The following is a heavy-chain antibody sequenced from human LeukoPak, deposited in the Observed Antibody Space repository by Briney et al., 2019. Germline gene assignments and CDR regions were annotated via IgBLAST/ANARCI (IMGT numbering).Heavy chain of an antibody. CDR2: IYHSGRT. V-gene: IGHV4-38-2*02. D-gene: IGHD5-18*01. CDR3: ARDYQGGYGDKTVDY. Sequence: SETLSLTCTVSGYSISNGYYWGWMRQPPGKGLEWIGSIYHSGRTHYNPSLKSRVIISVDTSKNYFSLKLSSVTAADTAMYYCARDYQGGYGDKTVDYWGQGTLVTVSS. CDR1: GYSISNGYY. J-gene: IGHJ4*02.